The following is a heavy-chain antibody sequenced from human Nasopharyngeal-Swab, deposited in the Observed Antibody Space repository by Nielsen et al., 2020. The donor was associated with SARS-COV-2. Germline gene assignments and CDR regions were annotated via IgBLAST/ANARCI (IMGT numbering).Heavy chain of an antibody. CDR3: ARGVGMGDKNWFDP. D-gene: IGHD3-3*01. J-gene: IGHJ5*02. V-gene: IGHV5-51*01. CDR2: IYPGDSGP. CDR1: GYSFTSYW. Sequence: GGSLRLSCKGSGYSFTSYWIGWVRQMPGNGLEWLGIIYPGDSGPRYSPSFQGQVTISADTSISTAYLQWSSLKASDTAVYYCARGVGMGDKNWFDPWGQGTLVTVSS.